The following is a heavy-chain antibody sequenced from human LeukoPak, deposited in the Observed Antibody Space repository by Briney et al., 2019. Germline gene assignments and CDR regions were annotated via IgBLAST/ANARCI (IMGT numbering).Heavy chain of an antibody. D-gene: IGHD2-15*01. CDR1: GGSFSGYY. CDR2: IYYSGST. V-gene: IGHV4-59*01. J-gene: IGHJ3*02. Sequence: PSETLSLTCTVYGGSFSGYYWSWIRQPPGKGLEWIGYIYYSGSTNYNPSLKSRVTISVDTSKNQFSLKLSSVTAADTAVYYCARGPIGAFDIWGQGTMVTVSS. CDR3: ARGPIGAFDI.